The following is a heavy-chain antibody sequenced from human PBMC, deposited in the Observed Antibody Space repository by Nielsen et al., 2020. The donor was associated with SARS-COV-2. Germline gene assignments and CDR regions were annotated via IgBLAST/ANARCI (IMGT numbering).Heavy chain of an antibody. CDR1: GYTFTSYY. J-gene: IGHJ2*01. CDR2: INPSGGST. CDR3: ARGIVGATPIWYFDL. V-gene: IGHV1-46*01. D-gene: IGHD1-26*01. Sequence: ASVKVSCKASGYTFTSYYMHWVRQAPGQGLEWMGIINPSGGSTSYAQKFQGRVTMTRDTSTSTVYMELSSLRSEDTAVYYCARGIVGATPIWYFDLWGRGTLVTVSS.